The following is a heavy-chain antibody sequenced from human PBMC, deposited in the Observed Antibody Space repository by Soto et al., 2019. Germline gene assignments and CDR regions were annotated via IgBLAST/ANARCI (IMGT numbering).Heavy chain of an antibody. Sequence: ASVKVSCKASGGTFSSYAISWVRQAPGQGLEWMGGIIPIFGTANYAQKFQGRVTITADESTSTAYMELSSLRSEDTAVYYCASYIVVVPAEYYYYGMDVWGQGTTVTVSS. CDR2: IIPIFGTA. V-gene: IGHV1-69*13. CDR3: ASYIVVVPAEYYYYGMDV. CDR1: GGTFSSYA. D-gene: IGHD2-2*01. J-gene: IGHJ6*02.